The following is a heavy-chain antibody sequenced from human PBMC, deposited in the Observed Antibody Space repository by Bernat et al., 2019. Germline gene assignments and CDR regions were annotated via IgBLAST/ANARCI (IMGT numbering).Heavy chain of an antibody. Sequence: EVQLLESGGGLVQPGGSLRLSCAASGFTFSNYAMSWVRQAPGKGLEWVSAISGSGGSTYYADSVKGRFTISRDNSKNTLYLQMNSLRAEDTAVYYCATTVTTWRYYFDYWGQGTLVTVSS. D-gene: IGHD4-17*01. CDR1: GFTFSNYA. CDR2: ISGSGGST. J-gene: IGHJ4*02. V-gene: IGHV3-23*01. CDR3: ATTVTTWRYYFDY.